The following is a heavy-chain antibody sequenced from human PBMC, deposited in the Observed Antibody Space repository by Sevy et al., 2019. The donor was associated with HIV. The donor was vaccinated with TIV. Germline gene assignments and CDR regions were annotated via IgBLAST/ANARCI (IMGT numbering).Heavy chain of an antibody. V-gene: IGHV3-23*01. J-gene: IGHJ4*02. Sequence: GGSLRLSCAASGLTLTTTGMSWVRQAPGKGLEWVAGVTSDGTTCYADSVGDRFTVSRANSKNTRYLQLNSLRADDTAVFYCAGGDTTMITDLDYWGQGTLVTVSS. CDR1: GLTLTTTG. CDR2: VTSDGTT. D-gene: IGHD3-16*01. CDR3: AGGDTTMITDLDY.